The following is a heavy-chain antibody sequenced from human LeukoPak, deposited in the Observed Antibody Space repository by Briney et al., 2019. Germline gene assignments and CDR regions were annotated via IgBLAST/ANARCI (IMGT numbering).Heavy chain of an antibody. CDR1: GGTFRSYA. CDR3: ARNVEMASLDY. CDR2: IIPIFGTA. Sequence: SVKVSCKASGGTFRSYAISWVPQAPGQGLEWMGRIIPIFGTANYAQKFQGRVTITTDESTSTAYMELSSLRSEDTAVYYCARNVEMASLDYWGQGTLVTVSS. D-gene: IGHD5-24*01. V-gene: IGHV1-69*05. J-gene: IGHJ4*02.